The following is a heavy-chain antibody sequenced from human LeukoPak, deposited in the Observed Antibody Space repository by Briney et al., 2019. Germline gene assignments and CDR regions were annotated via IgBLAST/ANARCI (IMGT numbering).Heavy chain of an antibody. V-gene: IGHV3-74*01. CDR1: GFTFSRYW. Sequence: GGSLILSCAASGFTFSRYWMHWLRQAPGKGLVWVSRISTDGSSTSYADSVKGRFIISRDMGKNTLYLQVNSLRAEDTAVYYCASYLASIPSGMDVWGQGTTVTVSS. J-gene: IGHJ6*02. CDR3: ASYLASIPSGMDV. CDR2: ISTDGSST. D-gene: IGHD2/OR15-2a*01.